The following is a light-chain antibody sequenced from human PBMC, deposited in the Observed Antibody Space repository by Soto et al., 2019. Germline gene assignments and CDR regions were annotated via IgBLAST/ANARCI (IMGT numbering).Light chain of an antibody. Sequence: DIQMTQSPSTLSASVGDRVTITCRASQSISSWLAWYQQKPGKAPKLLIYKASSIESGVPSRFSRSASGTEFTLTISSLQPDDFATYYCQQYNSYPTFGQGTKLEIK. CDR1: QSISSW. CDR2: KAS. J-gene: IGKJ2*01. V-gene: IGKV1-5*03. CDR3: QQYNSYPT.